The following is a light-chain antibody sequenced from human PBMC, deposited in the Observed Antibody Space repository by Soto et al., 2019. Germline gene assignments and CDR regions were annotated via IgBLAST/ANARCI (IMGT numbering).Light chain of an antibody. CDR3: QQYDNLPREFT. CDR2: DAS. J-gene: IGKJ3*01. CDR1: QDISNY. V-gene: IGKV1-33*01. Sequence: DIQMTQSPSSLSASVGDRVTITCQASQDISNYLNWYQQKPEKAPKLLIYDASNLETGVPSRFSGSGSGTDFTFTISSLQPEDIATYYCQQYDNLPREFTFGPGTKVDIK.